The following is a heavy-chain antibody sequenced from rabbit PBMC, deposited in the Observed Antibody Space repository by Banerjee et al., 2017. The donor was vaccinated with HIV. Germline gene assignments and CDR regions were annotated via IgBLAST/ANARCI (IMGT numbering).Heavy chain of an antibody. D-gene: IGHD6-1*01. CDR3: ARYAWGSAFTASNL. CDR1: GFSFSSDYD. J-gene: IGHJ4*01. V-gene: IGHV1S40*01. CDR2: IYTGNSDWT. Sequence: ESGGGLVKPGASLTLTCKASGFSFSSDYDMCWVRQAPGKGLEWIGCIYTGNSDWTYYATWAKGRFTISKTSSTTVTLQMTSLTAADTATYFCARYAWGSAFTASNLWGQGTLVTVS.